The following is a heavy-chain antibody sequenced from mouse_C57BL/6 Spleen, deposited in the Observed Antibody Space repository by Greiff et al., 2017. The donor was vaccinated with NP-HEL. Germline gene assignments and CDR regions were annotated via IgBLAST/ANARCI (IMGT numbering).Heavy chain of an antibody. CDR1: GYTFTDYE. V-gene: IGHV1-15*01. D-gene: IGHD1-1*01. J-gene: IGHJ3*01. CDR2: IDPETGGT. Sequence: QVQLKQSGAELVRPGASVTLSCKASGYTFTDYEMHWVKQTPVHGLEWIGAIDPETGGTAYNQKFKGKAILTADKSSSTAYMDLRSLTSEDSAVYYCTRDGVYYYGSSLFAYWGQGTLVTVSA. CDR3: TRDGVYYYGSSLFAY.